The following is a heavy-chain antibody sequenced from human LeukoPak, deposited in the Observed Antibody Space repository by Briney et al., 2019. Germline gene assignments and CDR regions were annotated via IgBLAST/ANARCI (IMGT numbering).Heavy chain of an antibody. Sequence: GGSLRLSCAVTGFTFSSYGMSWVRQAPGKGLEWVSAISSSGGNTYYADSVKGRFIISRDSSKNTLYLQMSSLRAEDTAVYFCARGGGLDVWGQGATVTVSS. J-gene: IGHJ6*02. D-gene: IGHD3-16*01. CDR1: GFTFSSYG. CDR3: ARGGGLDV. CDR2: ISSSGGNT. V-gene: IGHV3-23*01.